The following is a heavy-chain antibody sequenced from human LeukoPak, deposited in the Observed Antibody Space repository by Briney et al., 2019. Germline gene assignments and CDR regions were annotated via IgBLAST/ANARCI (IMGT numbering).Heavy chain of an antibody. V-gene: IGHV3-30*02. J-gene: IGHJ4*02. CDR3: VRDNPRCCGVVPANIDDY. D-gene: IGHD2-15*01. CDR2: IRYDGSNK. Sequence: GGSLRLSCAASGFTFSSYGMHWVRQAPGKGLEWVAFIRYDGSNKYYADSVKGRFTISRDNAKNSLYLQMHSLSAEDTAVYYCVRDNPRCCGVVPANIDDYWGQGTLVTVSS. CDR1: GFTFSSYG.